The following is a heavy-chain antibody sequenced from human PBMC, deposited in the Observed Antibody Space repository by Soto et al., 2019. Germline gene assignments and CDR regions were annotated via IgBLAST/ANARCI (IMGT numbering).Heavy chain of an antibody. J-gene: IGHJ4*02. CDR3: ARASGYVSGWYHDY. Sequence: QVQLVQSEAEVRKPGSSVKVSCKASGGTFSSDAVSWARQAPGQGLEWMGGLIPILGTTHYAQKFQGRVTITADESTNTAYMELNSLRSDDTAVYYCARASGYVSGWYHDYWGQGTRVTVSS. CDR1: GGTFSSDA. V-gene: IGHV1-69*01. D-gene: IGHD6-19*01. CDR2: LIPILGTT.